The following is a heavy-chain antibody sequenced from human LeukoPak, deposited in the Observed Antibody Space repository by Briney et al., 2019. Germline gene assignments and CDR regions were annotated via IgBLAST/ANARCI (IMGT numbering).Heavy chain of an antibody. CDR2: IHYSGST. CDR3: ARFSKDYDILTGYSRSYYFDY. J-gene: IGHJ4*02. D-gene: IGHD3-9*01. V-gene: IGHV4-59*01. CDR1: GGSISSYY. Sequence: PSETLSLACTVSGGSISSYYWSWIRQPPGKGLEWIGYIHYSGSTNYNPSLKSRVTISVDTSKNQFSLKLSSVTAADTAVYYCARFSKDYDILTGYSRSYYFDYWGQGTLVTVSS.